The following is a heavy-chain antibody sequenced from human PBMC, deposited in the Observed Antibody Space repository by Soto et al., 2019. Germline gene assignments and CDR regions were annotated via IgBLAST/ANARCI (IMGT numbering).Heavy chain of an antibody. CDR1: GFTFRSYA. CDR2: ISGSGGGT. V-gene: IGHV3-23*01. D-gene: IGHD2-8*01. Sequence: GGSLRLSCAASGFTFRSYAMSWARQAPGKGLEWVSGISGSGGGTYYADSVKGRFTISRDNAKNTLYLQMNSLRAEDTAVFYCTKHLSNGSPDYWGQGTLVTVSS. CDR3: TKHLSNGSPDY. J-gene: IGHJ4*02.